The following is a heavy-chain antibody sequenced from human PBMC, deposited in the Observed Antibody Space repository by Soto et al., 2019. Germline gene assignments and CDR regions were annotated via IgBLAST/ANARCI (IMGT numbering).Heavy chain of an antibody. CDR2: INAGNGNT. D-gene: IGHD1-26*01. CDR1: GYTFTSYA. J-gene: IGHJ4*02. CDR3: ATVFLVGAS. V-gene: IGHV1-3*01. Sequence: GASVKVSCKASGYTFTSYAMHWVRQAPGQRLEWMGWINAGNGNTKYSQKFQGRVTMTEDTSTDTAYMELSSLRSEDTAVYYCATVFLVGASWGQGTLVTVSS.